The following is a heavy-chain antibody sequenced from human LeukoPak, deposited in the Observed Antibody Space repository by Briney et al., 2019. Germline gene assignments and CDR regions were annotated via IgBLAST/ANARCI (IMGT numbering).Heavy chain of an antibody. CDR3: AKETSAARYYYYMDV. J-gene: IGHJ6*03. V-gene: IGHV3-33*06. CDR2: IWYDGSNK. D-gene: IGHD6-6*01. CDR1: GFTFRSYA. Sequence: GGSLRLSCAASGFTFRSYAMHWVRQAPGKGLEWVAVIWYDGSNKYYADSVKGRFTISRDNSKNTLYLQMNSLRAEDTAVYYCAKETSAARYYYYMDVWGKGTTVTVSS.